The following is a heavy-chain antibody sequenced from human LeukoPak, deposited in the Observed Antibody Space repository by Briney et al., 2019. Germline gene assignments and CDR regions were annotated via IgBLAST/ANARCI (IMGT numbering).Heavy chain of an antibody. D-gene: IGHD2-15*01. J-gene: IGHJ3*02. CDR1: GYSISSGYY. CDR3: ARWLYCSGGSCYYRAFDI. CDR2: IYYSGST. Sequence: SETLSLTCTVPGYSISSGYYWGWIRQPPGKGLEWIGYIYYSGSTNYNPSLKSRVTISVDTSKNQFSLKLSSVTAADTAVYYCARWLYCSGGSCYYRAFDIWGQGTLVTVSS. V-gene: IGHV4-61*05.